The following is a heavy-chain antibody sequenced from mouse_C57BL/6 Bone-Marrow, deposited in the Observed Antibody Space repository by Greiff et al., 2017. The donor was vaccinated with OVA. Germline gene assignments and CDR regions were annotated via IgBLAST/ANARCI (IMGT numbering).Heavy chain of an antibody. V-gene: IGHV1-26*01. CDR2: INPNNGGT. CDR1: GYMFTDYY. D-gene: IGHD2-5*01. J-gene: IGHJ1*03. Sequence: VQLQQSGPELVKPGASVKISCKASGYMFTDYYMNWVKQSHGKSLEWIGDINPNNGGTSYNQKFKGKATLTVDKSSSTAYMELRSLTSENSAVYDCARSDYSNLYWYFDVWGTGTTVTVSS. CDR3: ARSDYSNLYWYFDV.